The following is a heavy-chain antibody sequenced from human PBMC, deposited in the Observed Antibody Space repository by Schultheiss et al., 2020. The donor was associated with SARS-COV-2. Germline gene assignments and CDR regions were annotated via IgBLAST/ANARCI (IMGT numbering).Heavy chain of an antibody. D-gene: IGHD6-13*01. J-gene: IGHJ5*02. Sequence: SVKVSCKASGGTFSSYAISWVRQAPGQGLEWIGGIIPIFGTANYAQKFQGRVTITADKSTSTAYMELSSLRSEDTAVYYCARDLGSSRRGWFDPWGQGTLVTVSS. CDR1: GGTFSSYA. CDR3: ARDLGSSRRGWFDP. V-gene: IGHV1-69*06. CDR2: IIPIFGTA.